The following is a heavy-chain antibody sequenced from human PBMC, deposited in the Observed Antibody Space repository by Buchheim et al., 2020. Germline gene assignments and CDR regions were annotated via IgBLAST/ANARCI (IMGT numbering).Heavy chain of an antibody. CDR1: GFTLSSYE. J-gene: IGHJ4*02. D-gene: IGHD1-14*01. CDR3: ARERTTSGFDY. CDR2: ISGSGSNK. Sequence: EVQLVESGGDLVQPGGSLRLSCAVSGFTLSSYEMNWVRQAPGKGLEWVSYISGSGSNKDYADSVRGRFTISRDNSENSVSLQMNSLRAEDSAVYYCARERTTSGFDYWGQGTL. V-gene: IGHV3-48*03.